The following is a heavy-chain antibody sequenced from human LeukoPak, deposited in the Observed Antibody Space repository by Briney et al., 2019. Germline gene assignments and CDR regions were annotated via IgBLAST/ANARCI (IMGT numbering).Heavy chain of an antibody. CDR3: ARDLAAGGTYPHY. V-gene: IGHV3-53*01. D-gene: IGHD6-13*01. CDR2: IYSDGST. Sequence: GGSLRPSCAASGFTFSSNYMSWVRQAPGKGPEWVSVIYSDGSTYYADSVKGRFTISRDTSKNTLYLQMNSLRTEDTAVYYCARDLAAGGTYPHYWGQGTLVSVSS. J-gene: IGHJ4*02. CDR1: GFTFSSNY.